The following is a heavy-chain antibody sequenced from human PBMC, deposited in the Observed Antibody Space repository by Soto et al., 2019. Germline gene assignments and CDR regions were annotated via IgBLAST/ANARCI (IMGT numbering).Heavy chain of an antibody. CDR3: ARKVLGSTSRPDWWYFDL. V-gene: IGHV3-23*01. Sequence: EVQLLESGGGLVQPGGSLRLSCVGSGFTFINYAMNWVRQTPGKGLEWVSTISGGGDRAFDADTVKGRFTISRDNSKNTVNLQMNILRADDTTVYYCARKVLGSTSRPDWWYFDLWGRRTLVTVSS. D-gene: IGHD2-2*01. CDR1: GFTFINYA. J-gene: IGHJ2*01. CDR2: ISGGGDRA.